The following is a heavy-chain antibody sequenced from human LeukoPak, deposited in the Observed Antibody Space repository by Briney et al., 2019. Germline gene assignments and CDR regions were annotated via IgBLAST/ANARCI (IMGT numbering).Heavy chain of an antibody. D-gene: IGHD4-23*01. CDR3: ARHRWTSVLRWLAFDI. V-gene: IGHV4-59*08. Sequence: PSETLSLTCTVSGGSISSYYWNWIRQPPGKGLEWIGYIYYSGSTNYNPSLKSRVTISVDTSKNQSSLKLSSVTAADTAVYYCARHRWTSVLRWLAFDIWGQGTMVTVSS. CDR1: GGSISSYY. J-gene: IGHJ3*02. CDR2: IYYSGST.